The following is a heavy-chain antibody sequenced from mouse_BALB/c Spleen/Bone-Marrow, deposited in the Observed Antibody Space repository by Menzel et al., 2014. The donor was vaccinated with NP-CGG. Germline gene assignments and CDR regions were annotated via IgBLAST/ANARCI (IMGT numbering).Heavy chain of an antibody. CDR2: INPSNGRT. Sequence: QVQLQQPGAELVKPGASVKLSCRASGYTFTTYWMHWVEQRPGQGLEWIGEINPSNGRTNYNEKFKSKATLTVDKSSSTAYMQLSSLTSEDSAVYYCARDYGYDAGFAWLVYWGQGTLVTVSA. J-gene: IGHJ3*01. CDR1: GYTFTTYW. CDR3: ARDYGYDAGFAWLVY. D-gene: IGHD2-14*01. V-gene: IGHV1S81*02.